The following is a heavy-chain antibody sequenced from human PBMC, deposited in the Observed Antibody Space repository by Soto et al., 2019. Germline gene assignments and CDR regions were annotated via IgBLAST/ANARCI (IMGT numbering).Heavy chain of an antibody. J-gene: IGHJ3*02. CDR1: GFTFSSYA. CDR2: ISGSGGST. Sequence: GGSLRLSCAASGFTFSSYAMSWVRQAPGKGLEWVSAISGSGGSTYYADSVKGRFTISSDNSKNTLYLQMNSLRAEDTAVYYCAKVRVVVIDAFDIWGQGTMVTVSS. CDR3: AKVRVVVIDAFDI. D-gene: IGHD2-21*01. V-gene: IGHV3-23*01.